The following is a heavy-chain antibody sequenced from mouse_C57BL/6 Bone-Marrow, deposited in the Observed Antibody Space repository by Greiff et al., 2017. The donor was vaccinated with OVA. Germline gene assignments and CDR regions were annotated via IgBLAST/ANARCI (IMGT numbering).Heavy chain of an antibody. CDR2: IDPENGDT. CDR3: TTWGIYYGSSSFAY. Sequence: EVQLQESGAELVRPGASVKLSCTASGFNIKDDYMHWVKQRPEQGLEWIGWIDPENGDTEYASKFQGKATITADTSSNTAYLQLSSLTSEDTAVYYCTTWGIYYGSSSFAYWGQGTLDTVSA. D-gene: IGHD1-1*01. J-gene: IGHJ3*01. V-gene: IGHV14-4*01. CDR1: GFNIKDDY.